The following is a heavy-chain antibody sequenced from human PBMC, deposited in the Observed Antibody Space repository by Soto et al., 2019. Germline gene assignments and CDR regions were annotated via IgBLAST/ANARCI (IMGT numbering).Heavy chain of an antibody. J-gene: IGHJ6*02. Sequence: SETLSLTCTVSGASISGYYWSWIRQSPGKGLEWIGYLYNTGSTIYNPSLKSRVTISVDTSKNQFSLKMNSVTAADTAVYYCARDLWGYCGADCYPLDVWGQGTTVT. CDR2: LYNTGST. CDR1: GASISGYY. CDR3: ARDLWGYCGADCYPLDV. V-gene: IGHV4-59*01. D-gene: IGHD2-21*02.